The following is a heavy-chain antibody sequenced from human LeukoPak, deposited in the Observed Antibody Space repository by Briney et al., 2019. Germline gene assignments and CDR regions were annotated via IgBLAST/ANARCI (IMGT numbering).Heavy chain of an antibody. D-gene: IGHD6-13*01. J-gene: IGHJ1*01. V-gene: IGHV5-51*01. CDR1: GYSFTSNW. CDR3: ARATSGTSTFQH. CDR2: IYPGDSDT. Sequence: GESLKISCKGSGYSFTSNWIGWVRQMAGKGLEWVGTIYPGDSDTRYSPSFQGQVTISVDKSISTAYLQWSSLKASDTAIYYCARATSGTSTFQHWGQGTLVTVSS.